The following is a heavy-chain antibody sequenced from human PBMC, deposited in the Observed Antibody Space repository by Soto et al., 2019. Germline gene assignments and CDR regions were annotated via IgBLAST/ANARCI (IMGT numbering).Heavy chain of an antibody. J-gene: IGHJ5*02. CDR3: ARLLGYCSSTSCYLSRTGRSTRFDP. Sequence: SETLSLTCAVYGGSFSGYYWSWIRQPPGKGLEWIGEINHSGSTNYNPSLKSRVTISVDTSKNQFSLKLSSVTAADTAVYYCARLLGYCSSTSCYLSRTGRSTRFDPWGQGTLVTVSS. V-gene: IGHV4-34*01. CDR2: INHSGST. CDR1: GGSFSGYY. D-gene: IGHD2-2*01.